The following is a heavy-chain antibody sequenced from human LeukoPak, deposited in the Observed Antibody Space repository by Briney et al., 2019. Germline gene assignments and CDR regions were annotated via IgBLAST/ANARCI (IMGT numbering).Heavy chain of an antibody. CDR2: ISSSGSTI. CDR3: ARRGRYGDYSSFDY. J-gene: IGHJ4*02. CDR1: GGSMRNYY. Sequence: LSLTCNVSGGSMRNYYWSWIRQPPGKGLEWVSYISSSGSTIYYADSVKGRFTISRDNAKNSLYLQMSSLRAEDTAVYYCARRGRYGDYSSFDYWGQGTLVTVSS. V-gene: IGHV3-11*04. D-gene: IGHD4-17*01.